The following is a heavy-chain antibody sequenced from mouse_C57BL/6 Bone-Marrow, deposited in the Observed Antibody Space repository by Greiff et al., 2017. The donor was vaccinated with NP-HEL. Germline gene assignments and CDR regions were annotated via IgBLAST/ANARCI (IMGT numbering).Heavy chain of an antibody. J-gene: IGHJ1*03. CDR3: SRERYYGYDVDWYFDV. D-gene: IGHD2-2*01. Sequence: EVKLVESGGGLVKPGGSLKLSCAASGFTFSSYAMSWVRQTPEKRLEWVATISDGGSYTYYPDNVKGRFTISRDNAKNNLYLQMSHLKSEDTAMYYCSRERYYGYDVDWYFDVWGTGTTVTVSS. CDR1: GFTFSSYA. V-gene: IGHV5-4*01. CDR2: ISDGGSYT.